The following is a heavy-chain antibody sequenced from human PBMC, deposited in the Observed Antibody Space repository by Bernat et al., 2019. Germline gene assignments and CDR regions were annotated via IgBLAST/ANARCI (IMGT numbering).Heavy chain of an antibody. Sequence: EVQLVESGGGLVQPGGSLRLSCAASGFTFSSYEMNWVRQAPGKGLEWVSYISSSGSTIYYADSVKGRFTISRDNAKNSLYLQMNSLRAEDTAVYYCARADIVVVVAALTYYYYYGMDVWGQGTTVTVS. CDR1: GFTFSSYE. D-gene: IGHD2-15*01. V-gene: IGHV3-48*03. CDR3: ARADIVVVVAALTYYYYYGMDV. J-gene: IGHJ6*02. CDR2: ISSSGSTI.